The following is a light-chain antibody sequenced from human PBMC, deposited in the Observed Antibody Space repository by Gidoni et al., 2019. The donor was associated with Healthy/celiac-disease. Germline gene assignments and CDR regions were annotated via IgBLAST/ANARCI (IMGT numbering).Light chain of an antibody. V-gene: IGKV1-39*01. J-gene: IGKJ2*01. CDR3: QQCYSTPYT. Sequence: DIQMNQSPSSLSASEGDRVTIPCRERQSISSYLNYYQQKPGKAPQLLIYAASRLQSVVPSRFSCSSSGTDFTLTISILHPDVFASYCHQQCYSTPYTFXQXTKLEIK. CDR2: AAS. CDR1: QSISSY.